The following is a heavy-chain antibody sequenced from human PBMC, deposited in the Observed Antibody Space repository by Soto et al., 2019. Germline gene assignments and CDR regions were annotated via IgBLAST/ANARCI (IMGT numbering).Heavy chain of an antibody. CDR2: ISGSGGST. Sequence: GGSLRLSCAASGFTFSSYAMSWVRQAPGKGLEWVSGISGSGGSTYYADSVKGRFTISRDNSKNTLYLQMNSLRAEDTAVYYCAKGDLVGPVNNWFDPWGQGTLVTVSS. CDR3: AKGDLVGPVNNWFDP. CDR1: GFTFSSYA. D-gene: IGHD5-12*01. V-gene: IGHV3-23*01. J-gene: IGHJ5*02.